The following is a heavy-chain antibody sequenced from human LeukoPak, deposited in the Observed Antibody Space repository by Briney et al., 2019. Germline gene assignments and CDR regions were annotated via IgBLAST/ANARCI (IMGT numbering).Heavy chain of an antibody. CDR1: GGSIANYY. V-gene: IGHV4-59*01. CDR2: IYYNGNA. D-gene: IGHD6-13*01. Sequence: SETLSLTCTVSGGSIANYYWSWIWQPPGKGLEWIAYIYYNGNADYNPSLKSRVTISVDTSKNQFSLKLSSVTAADTAMYYCARVARAAGLDSWGQGTPVTVSS. CDR3: ARVARAAGLDS. J-gene: IGHJ4*02.